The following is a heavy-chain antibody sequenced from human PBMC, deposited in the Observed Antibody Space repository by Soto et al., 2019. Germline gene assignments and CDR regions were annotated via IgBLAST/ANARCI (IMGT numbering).Heavy chain of an antibody. D-gene: IGHD1-26*01. CDR1: GFTFSSYS. Sequence: EVQLVESGGGLVKPGGSLRLSCAASGFTFSSYSMNWVRQAPGKGLEWVSSISSSSSYIYYADSVKGRFTISRDNAKNSQYLQMNSLRAEDTAVYYCARGFYAEWELLVYWGQGTLVTVSS. V-gene: IGHV3-21*01. CDR3: ARGFYAEWELLVY. J-gene: IGHJ4*02. CDR2: ISSSSSYI.